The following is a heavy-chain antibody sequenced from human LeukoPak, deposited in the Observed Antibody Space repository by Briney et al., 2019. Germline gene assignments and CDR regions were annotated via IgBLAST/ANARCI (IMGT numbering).Heavy chain of an antibody. D-gene: IGHD3-16*01. CDR3: AHRRGSNWFDP. J-gene: IGHJ5*02. CDR2: IYWDDDK. Sequence: SGPTLVKPTQTLTLTCTFSGFSLSTSGVGVGWIRQPPGKALEWLVIIYWDDDKRYSPSLKSRLTITKDTSKNQVVLTMTNMDPVETATYYCAHRRGSNWFDPWGQGNLVNVSS. V-gene: IGHV2-5*02. CDR1: GFSLSTSGVG.